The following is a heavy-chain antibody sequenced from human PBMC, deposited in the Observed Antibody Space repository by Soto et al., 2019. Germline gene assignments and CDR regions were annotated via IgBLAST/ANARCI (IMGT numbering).Heavy chain of an antibody. D-gene: IGHD3-22*01. CDR3: ASDSEESSGY. V-gene: IGHV3-53*04. CDR2: IYSGGST. CDR1: GFTVSSNY. Sequence: EVQLVESGGGLVQPGGSLRLSCAAAGFTVSSNYMSWVRQAPGKGLEWVSVIYSGGSTYYADSVKGRFTISRHNSKNTQYLQTNSLRAEDTPVYYSASDSEESSGYLGQGPLVTVSS. J-gene: IGHJ4*01.